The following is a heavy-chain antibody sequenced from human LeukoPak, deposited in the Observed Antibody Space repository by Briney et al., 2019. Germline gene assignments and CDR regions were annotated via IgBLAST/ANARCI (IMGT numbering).Heavy chain of an antibody. Sequence: ASVKVSCKAFGYTFTGYYMHWVRQAPGQGLEWMGWINPNSGGTNYAQKFQGRVTMTRDTSISTAYMELSRLRSDDTAVYYCARGPYDYVWGSYRAHFDYWGRGTLVTVSS. V-gene: IGHV1-2*02. CDR1: GYTFTGYY. J-gene: IGHJ4*02. CDR2: INPNSGGT. CDR3: ARGPYDYVWGSYRAHFDY. D-gene: IGHD3-16*02.